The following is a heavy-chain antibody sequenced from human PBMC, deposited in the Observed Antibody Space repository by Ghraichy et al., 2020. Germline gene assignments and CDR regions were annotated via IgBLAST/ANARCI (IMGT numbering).Heavy chain of an antibody. J-gene: IGHJ6*02. CDR2: IYYSGST. CDR1: GGSVSSGSYY. CDR3: ARGDYDSSGYYYYYYGMDV. D-gene: IGHD3-22*01. V-gene: IGHV4-61*01. Sequence: ESLNISCTVSGGSVSSGSYYWSWIRQPPGKGLEWIGYIYYSGSTNYNPSLKSRVTISVDTSKNQFSLKLSSVTAADTAVYYCARGDYDSSGYYYYYYGMDVWGQGTTVTVSS.